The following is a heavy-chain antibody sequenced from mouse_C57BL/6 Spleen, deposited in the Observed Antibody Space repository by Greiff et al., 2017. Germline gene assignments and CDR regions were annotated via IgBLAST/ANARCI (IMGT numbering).Heavy chain of an antibody. CDR3: ARGENIYYDYDEDAMDY. CDR2: IYPGSGNT. V-gene: IGHV1-66*01. Sequence: QVQLQQSGPELVKPGASVKISCKASGYSFTSYYIHWVKQRPGQGLEWIGWIYPGSGNTKYNEKFKGKATLTADTSSSTAYMPLSSLTSEDSAVYYCARGENIYYDYDEDAMDYWGQGTSVTVSS. D-gene: IGHD2-4*01. J-gene: IGHJ4*01. CDR1: GYSFTSYY.